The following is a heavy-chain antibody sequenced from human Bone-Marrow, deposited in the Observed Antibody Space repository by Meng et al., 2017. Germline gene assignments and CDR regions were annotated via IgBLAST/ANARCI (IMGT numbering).Heavy chain of an antibody. CDR1: CGSISSGDYY. CDR3: ARVGITAAGTGAWFDP. D-gene: IGHD6-13*01. CDR2: IYYSGST. Sequence: QVQLQESCPGLVKPSQTLFLTCSVSCGSISSGDYYWSWIRQPPGKGLEWIGYIYYSGSTYYNPSLKSRVTILVDTSKNQFSLKLSSVTAADTAVYYCARVGITAAGTGAWFDPWGQGTLVTVSS. J-gene: IGHJ5*02. V-gene: IGHV4-30-4*01.